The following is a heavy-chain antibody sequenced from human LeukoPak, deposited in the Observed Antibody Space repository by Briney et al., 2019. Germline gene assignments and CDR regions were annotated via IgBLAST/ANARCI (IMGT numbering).Heavy chain of an antibody. CDR3: ARDTPWGVVVPAATNWFDP. CDR2: ISAYNGNT. J-gene: IGHJ5*02. CDR1: GYTFTSYG. D-gene: IGHD2-2*01. V-gene: IGHV1-18*01. Sequence: ASVKVSCKASGYTFTSYGISWVRQAPGQGLEWMGWISAYNGNTNYAQKLQGRVTMTTDTSTSTAYMELRSLRSDDTAVYYCARDTPWGVVVPAATNWFDPWGQGTLVTVSS.